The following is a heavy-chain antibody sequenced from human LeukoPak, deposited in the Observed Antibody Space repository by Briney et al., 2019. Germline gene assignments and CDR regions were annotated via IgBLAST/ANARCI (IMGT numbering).Heavy chain of an antibody. J-gene: IGHJ3*02. CDR2: IYYSGST. Sequence: SETLSLTCTVSGGSISSSSYYWGWIRQPPGKGLEWIGSIYYSGSTYYNPSLKSRVTISVDTSKNHFSLKLSSVTAADTAVYYCASGYSGSLFAFDIWGQGTMVTVSS. V-gene: IGHV4-39*01. CDR3: ASGYSGSLFAFDI. D-gene: IGHD5-12*01. CDR1: GGSISSSSYY.